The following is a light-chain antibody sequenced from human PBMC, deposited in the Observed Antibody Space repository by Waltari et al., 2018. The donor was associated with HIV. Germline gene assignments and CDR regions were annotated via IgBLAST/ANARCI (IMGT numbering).Light chain of an antibody. CDR1: SPNVGSTY. CDR2: MTN. J-gene: IGLJ2*01. V-gene: IGLV1-47*01. Sequence: QSVLTQPPSASGTPGQTLTLSCSGISPNVGSTYVSRYQQLPGTAPKVLIFMTNQRPSGVPDRFSASKSGTSASLAISGLRSEDEADYYCASWDDSLSIVVFGGGTKLTVL. CDR3: ASWDDSLSIVV.